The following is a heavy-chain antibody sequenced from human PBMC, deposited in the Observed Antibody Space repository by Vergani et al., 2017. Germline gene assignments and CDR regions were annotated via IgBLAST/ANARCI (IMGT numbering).Heavy chain of an antibody. V-gene: IGHV1-2*02. CDR2: INHNSGGT. CDR1: GYTFTGYY. D-gene: IGHD4-17*01. CDR3: ARDYGDYEAGDY. Sequence: QVQLVQSGAEVKKPGASVKVSCKASGYTFTGYYMHWVRQAPGQGLEWMGWINHNSGGTNYAQKFQGRVTMTRDTSISTAYMKLSRLISDDTAVYYCARDYGDYEAGDYWGQGTLVTVSS. J-gene: IGHJ4*02.